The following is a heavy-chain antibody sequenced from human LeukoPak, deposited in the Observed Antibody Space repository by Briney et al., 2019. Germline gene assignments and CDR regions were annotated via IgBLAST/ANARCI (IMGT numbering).Heavy chain of an antibody. Sequence: SETLSLTCTVSGGSISSSSYYWGWIRQPPGKGLEWIGNIYYSGNTYYNPSLKSRVTISVDTSKNQFSLKLSSVTAADTAVYYCARVGGGYDVLSGTQYFDYWGQGTLVTVSS. D-gene: IGHD3-3*01. J-gene: IGHJ4*02. CDR3: ARVGGGYDVLSGTQYFDY. CDR2: IYYSGNT. V-gene: IGHV4-39*07. CDR1: GGSISSSSYY.